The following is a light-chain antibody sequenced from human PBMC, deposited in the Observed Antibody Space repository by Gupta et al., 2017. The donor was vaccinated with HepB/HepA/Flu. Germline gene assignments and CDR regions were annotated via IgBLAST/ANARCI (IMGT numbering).Light chain of an antibody. CDR3: QAWDSTTVI. V-gene: IGLV3-1*01. CDR1: KLGNNY. CDR2: EDN. Sequence: SSYLPHLPSVPVSPGQTACLPCSGSKLGNNYVCWYQQKPGRSHVLVIFEDNKRPSGIPERFTGSNAGNTATLTISGTQTSDEADYYRQAWDSTTVIFGGGTRLSVL. J-gene: IGLJ2*01.